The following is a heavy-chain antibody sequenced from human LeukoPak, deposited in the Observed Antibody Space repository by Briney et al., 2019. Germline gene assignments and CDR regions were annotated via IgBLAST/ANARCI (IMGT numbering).Heavy chain of an antibody. D-gene: IGHD3-9*01. Sequence: PSETLSLTCTVSGGSISSSPYSWNWIRQPPGKGLEWIGSIYYSGSTYYNPSLKSRVTISVDTPKNHFSLRLTSVTAADTAVYFCAGRLVWGQGTLVTVSS. CDR1: GGSISSSPYS. CDR3: AGRLV. CDR2: IYYSGST. V-gene: IGHV4-39*02. J-gene: IGHJ4*02.